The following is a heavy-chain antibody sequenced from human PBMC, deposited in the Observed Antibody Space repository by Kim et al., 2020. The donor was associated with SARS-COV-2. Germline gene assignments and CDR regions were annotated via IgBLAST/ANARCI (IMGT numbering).Heavy chain of an antibody. Sequence: ASVKVSCKASGYTFTAYYVHWIRQAPGQGLQWMGQINEYTGDTIFAQKFQGRVTMTRDTSVSTVYLTLNRLTSDDTAVYFCARFAESSAVFDQWGQGTLV. CDR2: INEYTGDT. J-gene: IGHJ4*02. CDR1: GYTFTAYY. V-gene: IGHV1-2*06. D-gene: IGHD6-19*01. CDR3: ARFAESSAVFDQ.